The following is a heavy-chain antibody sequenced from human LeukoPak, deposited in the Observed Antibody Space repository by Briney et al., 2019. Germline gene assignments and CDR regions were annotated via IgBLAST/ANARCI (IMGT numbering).Heavy chain of an antibody. Sequence: SVKVSCKASGYTFTDYYIHWVRQAPGQGLEWVGGIIPIFGTANYAQKFQGRVTITADKSTSTAYMELSSLRSEDTAVYYCARGPLWFGELFFDYWGQGTLVTVSS. CDR2: IIPIFGTA. CDR3: ARGPLWFGELFFDY. D-gene: IGHD3-10*01. V-gene: IGHV1-69*06. J-gene: IGHJ4*02. CDR1: GYTFTDYY.